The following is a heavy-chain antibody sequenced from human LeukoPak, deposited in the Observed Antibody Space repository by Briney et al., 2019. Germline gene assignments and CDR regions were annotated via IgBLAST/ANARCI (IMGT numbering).Heavy chain of an antibody. J-gene: IGHJ4*02. CDR1: GGSISSYY. CDR3: AREAEYSSSSGFDY. V-gene: IGHV4-59*01. D-gene: IGHD6-6*01. Sequence: SETLSLTCTVSGGSISSYYWSWIRQPPGKGLEWIGYIYYSGSTNYNPSLKSRVTISVDTSKNQFSLKLSSVTAADTAVYYCAREAEYSSSSGFDYWGQGTLVTVS. CDR2: IYYSGST.